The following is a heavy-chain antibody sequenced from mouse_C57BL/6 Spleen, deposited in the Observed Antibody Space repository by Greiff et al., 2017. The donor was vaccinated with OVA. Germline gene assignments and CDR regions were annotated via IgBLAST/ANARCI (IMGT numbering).Heavy chain of an antibody. CDR1: GFTFSSYS. D-gene: IGHD1-1*01. CDR3: TRENYGSYYYAMDD. J-gene: IGHJ4*01. CDR2: ISRSGDYT. Sequence: EVKVVESGEGLVKPGGSLKLSCAASGFTFSSYSMSWVRQTPEKRLEWVAYISRSGDYTYYADTVQGRFTISRDNARNTLYLQMSSLKSEDTAMYYCTRENYGSYYYAMDDWGKGTSVTVSS. V-gene: IGHV5-9-1*02.